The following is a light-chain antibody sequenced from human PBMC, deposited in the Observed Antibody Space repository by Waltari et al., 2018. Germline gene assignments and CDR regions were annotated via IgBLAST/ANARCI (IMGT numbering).Light chain of an antibody. J-gene: IGLJ2*01. Sequence: QSALTQPASVSGSPGQSITISCTGTSSDVGGYNYVSWLQQHPGKAPKLIIYEVTNRPSGVSNRFSGSKSGNTASLTISGLQAEDEADYSCSSYTSSSTFSVVFGGGTKLTVL. CDR3: SSYTSSSTFSVV. V-gene: IGLV2-14*01. CDR2: EVT. CDR1: SSDVGGYNY.